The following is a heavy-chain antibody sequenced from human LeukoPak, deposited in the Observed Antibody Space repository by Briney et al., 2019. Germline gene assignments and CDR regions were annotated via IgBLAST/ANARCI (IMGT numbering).Heavy chain of an antibody. CDR3: ARVRGWKYFDY. V-gene: IGHV3-66*01. Sequence: GGSLRLSCAASEFNVRSNYMSWVRQAPGKGLEWVSVLYSGGSTYYADSVKGRFTISSDDSKNTLYLQMNSLRAEDTAVYYCARVRGWKYFDYWGQGTLVTVSS. CDR1: EFNVRSNY. CDR2: LYSGGST. D-gene: IGHD1-1*01. J-gene: IGHJ4*02.